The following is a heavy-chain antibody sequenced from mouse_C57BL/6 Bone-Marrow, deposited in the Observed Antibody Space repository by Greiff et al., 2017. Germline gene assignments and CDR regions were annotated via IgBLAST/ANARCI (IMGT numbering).Heavy chain of an antibody. CDR2: ISDGGSYT. Sequence: EVKLVESGGGLVKPGGSLKLSCAASGFTFSSYAMSWVRQTPEKRLEWVAIISDGGSYTYSPDTVKGRFTISRDNAKNNLYLQMSHLKSEDTAMXYCAIYDGSSFDYWGQGTTLTVSS. V-gene: IGHV5-4*03. CDR3: AIYDGSSFDY. J-gene: IGHJ2*01. CDR1: GFTFSSYA. D-gene: IGHD2-1*01.